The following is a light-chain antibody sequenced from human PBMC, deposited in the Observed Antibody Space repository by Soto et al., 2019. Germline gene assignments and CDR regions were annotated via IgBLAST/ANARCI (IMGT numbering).Light chain of an antibody. J-gene: IGLJ2*01. Sequence: SYELTQPPSVSVAPAQTATITCGGNNIGSKSVHWYHQKPGQAPVLVVYDDSVRPSGIPERFSASNSGNTATLTITRVEAGDEADYYCHLWDVSRKVFGGGTKLTVL. V-gene: IGLV3-21*02. CDR1: NIGSKS. CDR3: HLWDVSRKV. CDR2: DDS.